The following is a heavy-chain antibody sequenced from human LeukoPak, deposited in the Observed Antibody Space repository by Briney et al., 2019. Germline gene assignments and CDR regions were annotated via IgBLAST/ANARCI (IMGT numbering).Heavy chain of an antibody. J-gene: IGHJ6*03. D-gene: IGHD2-15*01. CDR3: ARVLRYCSGGNCYSGGLGYMDV. CDR2: IDYSGGST. Sequence: GGSLRLSCTASGFTLSSYEMSWIRQAPGKGLEWVSSIDYSGGSTHYADSVMGRFTISRDNAKNSLFLQMNSLRAEDTAVYYCARVLRYCSGGNCYSGGLGYMDVWGKGTTVTISS. V-gene: IGHV3-23*01. CDR1: GFTLSSYE.